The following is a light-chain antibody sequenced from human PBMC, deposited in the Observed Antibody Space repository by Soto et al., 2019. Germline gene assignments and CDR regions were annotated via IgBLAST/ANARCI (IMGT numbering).Light chain of an antibody. Sequence: DVQMTQSPSSLSASVGDRVTITCRASQGIAPYLAWFQQKPRKVPKLLIYAASTLQSGDPSRFSGSGSGTDFTLTISSLQPEDVATYYCQKYNSAPLTFGGGTKVEIK. CDR1: QGIAPY. CDR3: QKYNSAPLT. J-gene: IGKJ4*01. V-gene: IGKV1-27*01. CDR2: AAS.